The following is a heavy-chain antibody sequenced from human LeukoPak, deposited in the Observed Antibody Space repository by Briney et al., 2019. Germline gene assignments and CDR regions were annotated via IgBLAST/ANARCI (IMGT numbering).Heavy chain of an antibody. J-gene: IGHJ4*02. CDR2: IYYGGST. CDR1: GGSISSSSYY. CDR3: ARRNYYGSGSYGC. Sequence: SETLSLTCTVSGGSISSSSYYWGWIRQPPGKGLEWIGSIYYGGSTYYNPSLKSRVTISVDTSKNQFSLKLSSVTAADTAVYYCARRNYYGSGSYGCWGQGTQVTVSS. D-gene: IGHD3-10*01. V-gene: IGHV4-39*01.